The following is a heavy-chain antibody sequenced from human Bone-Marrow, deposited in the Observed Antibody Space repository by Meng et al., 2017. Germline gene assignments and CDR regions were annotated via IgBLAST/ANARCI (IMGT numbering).Heavy chain of an antibody. V-gene: IGHV4-4*07. Sequence: GSLRLSCTVSGGSISSYYWSWIRQPAGKGLEWIGRIYTSGSTNYNPSLKSRVTMSVDTSKNQFSLKLSSVTAEDTAVYYCARDFFYGDYDGGGFFDYWGQGTLVTVSS. CDR2: IYTSGST. D-gene: IGHD4-17*01. CDR1: GGSISSYY. CDR3: ARDFFYGDYDGGGFFDY. J-gene: IGHJ4*02.